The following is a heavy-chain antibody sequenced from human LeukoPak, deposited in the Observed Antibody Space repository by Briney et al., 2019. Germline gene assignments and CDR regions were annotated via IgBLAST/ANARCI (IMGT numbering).Heavy chain of an antibody. J-gene: IGHJ5*02. D-gene: IGHD1-26*01. CDR1: GGSISSSSYY. Sequence: MASETLSLTCTVSGGSISSSSYYWGRIRQPPGKGLEWIGNIYYSGSTYYNPSLESRVTISVDTSKNQFSLTLSSVTAADTAVYYCARQRGGSGSYFNWFDLWGQGTLVTVSS. CDR2: IYYSGST. V-gene: IGHV4-39*01. CDR3: ARQRGGSGSYFNWFDL.